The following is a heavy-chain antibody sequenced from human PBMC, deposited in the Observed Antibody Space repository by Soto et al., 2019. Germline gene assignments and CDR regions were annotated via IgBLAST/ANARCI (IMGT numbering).Heavy chain of an antibody. J-gene: IGHJ6*02. Sequence: GGSLRLSCAASGFTFSSYAMSCVRQAPGKGLEGVSAISGSGGSTYYADSVKGRFTISRDNSKNTLYLQMNSLRAEDTAVYYCAKSLNSYYYYGVDVWGQGTTVTVSS. CDR1: GFTFSSYA. CDR2: ISGSGGST. V-gene: IGHV3-23*01. CDR3: AKSLNSYYYYGVDV.